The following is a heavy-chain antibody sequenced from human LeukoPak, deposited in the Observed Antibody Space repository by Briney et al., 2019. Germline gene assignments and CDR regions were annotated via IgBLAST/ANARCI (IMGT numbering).Heavy chain of an antibody. D-gene: IGHD6-13*01. CDR1: GFTFDDYA. CDR3: ANSRVYSSSSIFDY. J-gene: IGHJ4*02. CDR2: ISWNSGSI. V-gene: IGHV3-9*01. Sequence: PGGSLRLSCAASGFTFDDYAMHWVGQAPGKGLEWVSGISWNSGSIGYADSVKGRFTISRDNAKNSLYLQMNSLRAEDTALYYCANSRVYSSSSIFDYWGQGTLVTVSS.